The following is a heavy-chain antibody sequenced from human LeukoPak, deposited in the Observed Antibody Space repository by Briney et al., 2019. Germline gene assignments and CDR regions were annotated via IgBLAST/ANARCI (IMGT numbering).Heavy chain of an antibody. CDR2: ISWNSGSI. Sequence: GRSLRLSCAASGFTFDDYAMHWVRQAPGKGLEWVSGISWNSGSIGYADSVKGRFTISRDNSKNTLYLQMNSLRAEDTAVYYCAKERDTAMVTIDYWGQGTLVTVSS. D-gene: IGHD5-18*01. CDR3: AKERDTAMVTIDY. CDR1: GFTFDDYA. J-gene: IGHJ4*02. V-gene: IGHV3-9*01.